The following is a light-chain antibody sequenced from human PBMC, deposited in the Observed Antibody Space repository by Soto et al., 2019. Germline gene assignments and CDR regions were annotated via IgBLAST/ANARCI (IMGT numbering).Light chain of an antibody. CDR1: QSVSSN. V-gene: IGKV3-15*01. Sequence: EIVMTQSPATLSVPPGERATLSCRASQSVSSNLAWYQQKPGQAPRLLIYGASTRATGIPARFSGSGSRTEFTLTISSLQSEDFAVYYCQQYNNWPRTFGQGTKVDIK. J-gene: IGKJ1*01. CDR3: QQYNNWPRT. CDR2: GAS.